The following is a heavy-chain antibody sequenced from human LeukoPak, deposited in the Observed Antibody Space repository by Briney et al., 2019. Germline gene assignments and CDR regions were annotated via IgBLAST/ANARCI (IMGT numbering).Heavy chain of an antibody. Sequence: GGSLRLSCAASGFTFSSYAMSWVRQAPGKGLEWVSGISDSGGSTYYADSVKGRFTISRDNSKNTLYLQMNSLGAEDTAVYYCAKVSGQLWSYYFDYWGQGTLVTVSS. CDR2: ISDSGGST. J-gene: IGHJ4*02. V-gene: IGHV3-23*01. CDR3: AKVSGQLWSYYFDY. D-gene: IGHD5-18*01. CDR1: GFTFSSYA.